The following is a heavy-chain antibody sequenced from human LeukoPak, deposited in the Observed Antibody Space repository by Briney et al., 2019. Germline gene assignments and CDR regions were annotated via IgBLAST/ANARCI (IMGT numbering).Heavy chain of an antibody. CDR1: GYTFTSYD. CDR2: MNPNSGNT. J-gene: IGHJ5*02. CDR3: ARGEAYYDFWSGYYRANWFDP. V-gene: IGHV1-8*01. Sequence: ASVKVSCKASGYTFTSYDINWVRQATGQGLEWRGWMNPNSGNTGYAQKFQGRVTMTRNTSISTAYMELSSLRSEDTAVYYCARGEAYYDFWSGYYRANWFDPWGQGTLVTVSS. D-gene: IGHD3-3*01.